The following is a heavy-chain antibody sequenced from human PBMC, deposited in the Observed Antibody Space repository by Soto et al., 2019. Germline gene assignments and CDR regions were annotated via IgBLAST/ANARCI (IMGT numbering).Heavy chain of an antibody. CDR2: IKQDGSEK. Sequence: LRLSCAASGFTFSGYLMSWVRQAPGKGLEWVANIKQDGSEKYYVDSVKGRFTISRDNAKKSLYLQMNSLRAEDTAVYYCARDNRFTYFDYWGQGTLVTVS. J-gene: IGHJ4*02. V-gene: IGHV3-7*01. D-gene: IGHD3-3*01. CDR1: GFTFSGYL. CDR3: ARDNRFTYFDY.